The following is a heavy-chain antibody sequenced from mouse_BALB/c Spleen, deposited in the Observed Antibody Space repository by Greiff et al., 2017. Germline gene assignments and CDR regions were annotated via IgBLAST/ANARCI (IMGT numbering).Heavy chain of an antibody. V-gene: IGHV1S127*01. CDR2: IDPSDSET. CDR3: ARSDPYAMDY. Sequence: QVQLQQSGPQLVMPGASVKISCKASGYSFTSYWMHWVKQRPGQVLEWIGMIDPSDSETRLNQKFKDKATLTVDKSSSTAYMQLSSPTSEDSAVYYCARSDPYAMDYWGQGTSVTVSS. J-gene: IGHJ4*01. CDR1: GYSFTSYW.